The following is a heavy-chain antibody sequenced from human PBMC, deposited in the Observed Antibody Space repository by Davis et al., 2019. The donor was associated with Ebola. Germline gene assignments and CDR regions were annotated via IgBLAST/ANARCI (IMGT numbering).Heavy chain of an antibody. V-gene: IGHV1-69-2*01. CDR1: GYSFSDYY. CDR3: ATLDILTAYVSYAMDV. CDR2: VDPKAGKT. D-gene: IGHD3-9*01. J-gene: IGHJ6*02. Sequence: VKVSCKGSGYSFSDYYIHWVKGAPGKGPDWVGLVDPKAGKTVYTEKFQDRVTITADKSTDTVYMELSSLRYEDTAVYYCATLDILTAYVSYAMDVWGQGTTVTVS.